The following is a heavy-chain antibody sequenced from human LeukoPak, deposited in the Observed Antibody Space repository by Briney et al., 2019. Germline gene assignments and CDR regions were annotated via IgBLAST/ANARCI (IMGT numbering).Heavy chain of an antibody. CDR2: IIPILGIA. V-gene: IGHV1-69*04. D-gene: IGHD3-22*01. J-gene: IGHJ3*02. CDR3: ARDQRADGYYDDAFDI. CDR1: GGTFSSYT. Sequence: SVKVSCKASGGTFSSYTISWVRQAPGQGLEWMGRIIPILGIANYAQKFQGRVTITADKSTSTAYMELSSLRSEDTAVYYCARDQRADGYYDDAFDIWGQGTMVTVSS.